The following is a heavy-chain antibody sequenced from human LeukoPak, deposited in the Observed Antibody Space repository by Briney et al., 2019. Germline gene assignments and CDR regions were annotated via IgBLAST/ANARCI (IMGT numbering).Heavy chain of an antibody. CDR3: ARDPQYDFWSGYYRGDSYYFDY. V-gene: IGHV3-21*01. J-gene: IGHJ4*02. D-gene: IGHD3-3*01. Sequence: RGSLRLSCTTSGFTFRDYTLNWVRQAPGKGLEWVSSMTGRNNHTFYADSLRGRFTISRDNAENSVYLQMNNLGAEDTAVYFCARDPQYDFWSGYYRGDSYYFDYWGQGTLVTVSS. CDR2: MTGRNNHT. CDR1: GFTFRDYT.